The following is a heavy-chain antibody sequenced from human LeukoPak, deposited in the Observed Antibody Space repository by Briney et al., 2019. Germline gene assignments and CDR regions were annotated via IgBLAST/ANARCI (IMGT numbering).Heavy chain of an antibody. J-gene: IGHJ4*02. D-gene: IGHD3-3*01. CDR1: GGSFSGYY. V-gene: IGHV4-34*01. CDR3: ARGTSGYYRYFDY. CDR2: IYHSGST. Sequence: SETLSLTCAVYGGSFSGYYWSWIRQPPGKGLEWIGEIYHSGSTNYNPSLKSRVTISVDTSKNQFSLKLSSVTAADTAVYYCARGTSGYYRYFDYWGQGTLVTVSS.